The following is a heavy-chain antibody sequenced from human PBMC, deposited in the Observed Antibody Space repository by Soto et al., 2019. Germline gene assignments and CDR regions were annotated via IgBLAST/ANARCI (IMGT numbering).Heavy chain of an antibody. D-gene: IGHD4-4*01. Sequence: GGSLRLSCAASGFTFSSYWMSWVRQAPGKGLEWVANIKQDGSEKYYVDSVKGRFTISRDNAKNSLYLQMNSLRAEDTAVYYCARVIPLLTTVTTGYFDYWGQGTLVTVSS. CDR3: ARVIPLLTTVTTGYFDY. V-gene: IGHV3-7*01. J-gene: IGHJ4*02. CDR2: IKQDGSEK. CDR1: GFTFSSYW.